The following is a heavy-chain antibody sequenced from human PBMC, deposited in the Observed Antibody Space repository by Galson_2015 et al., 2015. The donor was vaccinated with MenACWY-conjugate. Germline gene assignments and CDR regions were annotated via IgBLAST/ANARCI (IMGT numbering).Heavy chain of an antibody. CDR3: ARRSGYYHARGWFDP. D-gene: IGHD3-22*01. J-gene: IGHJ5*02. CDR2: IYYSGST. V-gene: IGHV4-39*07. Sequence: ETLSLTCTVSGGSISSSSYYWGWIRQPPGKGLEWIGSIYYSGSTYYNPSLKSRVTISVDTSKNQFSLKLSSVTAADTAVYYCARRSGYYHARGWFDPWGQGTLVTVSS. CDR1: GGSISSSSYY.